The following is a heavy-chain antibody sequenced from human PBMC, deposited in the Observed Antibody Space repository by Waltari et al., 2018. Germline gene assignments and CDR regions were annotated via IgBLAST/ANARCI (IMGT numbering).Heavy chain of an antibody. D-gene: IGHD6-6*01. V-gene: IGHV1-69*08. CDR1: GGTFSSYT. CDR3: ARDFGSSNWFDH. Sequence: QVQLVQSGAEVKKPGSSVKVSCKASGGTFSSYTISWVRQAPGQGLEWMGRIIPILGIANYAQKFQGRVTITADKSTSTAYMELSSLRSEDTAVYYCARDFGSSNWFDHWGKGTTVTVSS. J-gene: IGHJ6*04. CDR2: IIPILGIA.